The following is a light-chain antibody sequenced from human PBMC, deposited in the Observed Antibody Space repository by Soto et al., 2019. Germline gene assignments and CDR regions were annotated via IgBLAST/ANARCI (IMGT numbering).Light chain of an antibody. V-gene: IGLV2-14*03. Sequence: QSALTQPASVSGSPGQSITISCIGTSSDVGRYNFVSWYQHHPGKAPKLMIYDVSNRPSGVSHRFSGSKSGNTASLTISGLQADDEADYYCSSYTSSSTLYVFGTGTKLTVL. CDR1: SSDVGRYNF. CDR2: DVS. J-gene: IGLJ1*01. CDR3: SSYTSSSTLYV.